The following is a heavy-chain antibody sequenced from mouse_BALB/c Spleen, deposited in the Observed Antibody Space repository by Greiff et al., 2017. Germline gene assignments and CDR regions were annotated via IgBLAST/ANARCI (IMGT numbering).Heavy chain of an antibody. Sequence: EVQLVESGGGLVQPGGSLKLSCAASGFTFSSYGMSWVRQTPDKRLELVATINSNGGSTYYPDSVKGRFTISRDNAKNTLYLQMSSLKSEDTAMYYCARVGRDWGQGTLVTVSA. CDR1: GFTFSSYG. CDR2: INSNGGST. CDR3: ARVGRD. J-gene: IGHJ3*01. V-gene: IGHV5-6-3*01.